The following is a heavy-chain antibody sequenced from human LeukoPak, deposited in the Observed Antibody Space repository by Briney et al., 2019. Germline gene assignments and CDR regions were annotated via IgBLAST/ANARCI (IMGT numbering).Heavy chain of an antibody. CDR1: GFSFDTHW. V-gene: IGHV3-7*01. J-gene: IGHJ4*02. CDR3: SGRPGFSSIY. CDR2: IKPDGSAE. Sequence: GGSLRLSCEASGFSFDTHWMNWVRQFPGGGLEWVANIKPDGSAEYYLDSVKGRFSISRDNVKNLVYLQLNSLRTEDTAVYYCSGRPGFSSIYWGQGTLVTVSS. D-gene: IGHD2-2*01.